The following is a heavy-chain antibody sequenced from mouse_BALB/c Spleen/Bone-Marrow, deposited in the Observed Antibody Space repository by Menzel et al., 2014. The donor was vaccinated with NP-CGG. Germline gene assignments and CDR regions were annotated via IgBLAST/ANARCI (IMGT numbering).Heavy chain of an antibody. CDR1: GFDFSRYW. V-gene: IGHV4-1*02. J-gene: IGHJ3*01. CDR2: INPASSTI. CDR3: AKNYYYCYVAY. Sequence: EVQRVESGGGLVQPGGSLKLSCAASGFDFSRYWMTWVRQAPGKGLEWIGEINPASSTINYTPSLKDKFIISRDNAKNTLYLQMSKVRSEDTALYYCAKNYYYCYVAYWGQGTLVTVSA. D-gene: IGHD1-2*01.